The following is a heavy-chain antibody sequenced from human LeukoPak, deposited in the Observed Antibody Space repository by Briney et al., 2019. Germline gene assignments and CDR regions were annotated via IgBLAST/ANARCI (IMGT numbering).Heavy chain of an antibody. CDR1: GGSIRSNYY. CDR2: IYYSGST. D-gene: IGHD3-9*01. J-gene: IGHJ4*02. CDR3: ARDGLRYFDHPIDY. Sequence: SETLSLTCTVSGGSIRSNYYWGWIRQPPGKGLEWIGSIYYSGSTYYNPSLKSRDTISVDTSKNQFSLKLSSVTAADTAVYYCARDGLRYFDHPIDYWGQGTLVTVSS. V-gene: IGHV4-39*07.